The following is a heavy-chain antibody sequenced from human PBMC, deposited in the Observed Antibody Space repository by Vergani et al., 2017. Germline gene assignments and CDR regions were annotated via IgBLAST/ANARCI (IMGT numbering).Heavy chain of an antibody. J-gene: IGHJ6*03. Sequence: DVQLVESGGGLEQPGRSLRLSCTASVFIFGAYAMSWVRPAPREGLEWLGFIRRKHYGGTTEYAASVKGRFSISRDDYRSIAYLQMNRLKTEDTAVYYCTREENWNNFDYDYYMDVWGKGTSVTVSS. V-gene: IGHV3-49*04. CDR2: IRRKHYGGTT. CDR3: TREENWNNFDYDYYMDV. CDR1: VFIFGAYA. D-gene: IGHD1/OR15-1a*01.